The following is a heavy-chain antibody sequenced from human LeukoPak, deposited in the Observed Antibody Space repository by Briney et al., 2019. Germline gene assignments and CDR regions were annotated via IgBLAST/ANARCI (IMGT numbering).Heavy chain of an antibody. CDR1: GLTFSTSG. J-gene: IGHJ4*02. D-gene: IGHD1-14*01. CDR2: IGPTGSDR. CDR3: ATETNGRHYDY. V-gene: IGHV3-21*06. Sequence: GGSLRLSCTASGLTFSTSGFNWVRQAPGKRLEWVASIGPTGSDRYHADSIKGRFTISRDNANNFLYLQMNNLRAEDTAVYYCATETNGRHYDYWGQGTLLTVSS.